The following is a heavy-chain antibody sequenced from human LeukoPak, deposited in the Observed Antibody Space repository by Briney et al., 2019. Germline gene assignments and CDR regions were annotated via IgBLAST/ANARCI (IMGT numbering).Heavy chain of an antibody. D-gene: IGHD1-26*01. J-gene: IGHJ4*02. CDR3: ATDIRAVGDSRYFDY. CDR1: GFTFSDYY. CDR2: IGGSGGDE. V-gene: IGHV3-11*01. Sequence: AGGSLRLSCAASGFTFSDYYMSWIRQSPGKGLEWLSYIGGSGGDEHYADSVKGRFTISRDNAEKSLYLQMNSLRIEDTAIYYCATDIRAVGDSRYFDYWGQGALVTVSS.